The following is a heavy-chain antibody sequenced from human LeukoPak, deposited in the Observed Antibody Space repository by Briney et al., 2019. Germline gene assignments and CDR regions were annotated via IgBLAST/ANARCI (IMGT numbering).Heavy chain of an antibody. V-gene: IGHV4-30-2*01. CDR1: GGSISSGGYY. CDR3: ARDRGSLVNY. D-gene: IGHD3-10*01. CDR2: IYHSGST. Sequence: PSETLSLTCTVSGGSISSGGYYWSWIRQPPGKGLEWIGYIYHSGSTYYNPSLKSRVTISVDRSKNQFSLKLSSVTAADTAVYYCARDRGSLVNYWGQGTLVTVSS. J-gene: IGHJ4*02.